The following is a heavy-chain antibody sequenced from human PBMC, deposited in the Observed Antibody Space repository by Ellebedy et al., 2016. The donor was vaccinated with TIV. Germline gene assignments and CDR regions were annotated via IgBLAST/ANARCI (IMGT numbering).Heavy chain of an antibody. D-gene: IGHD3-10*01. V-gene: IGHV1-69*13. CDR2: IIPIFGTA. CDR3: ATDQSLVRGVKPYYYYGMDV. J-gene: IGHJ6*02. Sequence: ASVKVSCKASGYTFTSYGISWVRQAPGQGLEWMGGIIPIFGTANYAQKFQGRVTITADESTSTAYMELSSLRSEDTAVYYCATDQSLVRGVKPYYYYGMDVWGQGTTVTVSS. CDR1: GYTFTSYG.